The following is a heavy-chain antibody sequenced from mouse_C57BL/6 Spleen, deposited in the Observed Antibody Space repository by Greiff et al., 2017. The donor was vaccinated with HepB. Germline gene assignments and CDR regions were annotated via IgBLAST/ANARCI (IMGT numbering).Heavy chain of an antibody. V-gene: IGHV3-6*01. CDR2: ISYDGSN. Sequence: DVQLQESGPGLVKPSQSLSLTCSVTGYSITSGYYWNWIRQFPGNKLEWMGYISYDGSNNYNPSLKNRISITRDTSKNQFFLKLNSVTTEDTATYYCALYGNWAYWGQGTLVTVSA. CDR1: GYSITSGYY. J-gene: IGHJ3*01. CDR3: ALYGNWAY. D-gene: IGHD2-1*01.